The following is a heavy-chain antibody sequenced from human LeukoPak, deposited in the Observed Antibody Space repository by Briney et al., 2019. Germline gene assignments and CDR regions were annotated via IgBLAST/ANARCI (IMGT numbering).Heavy chain of an antibody. CDR2: IYYSGST. J-gene: IGHJ6*03. Sequence: ASETLSLTCTVSGGSISSSSYYWGWIRQPPGKGLDWIGSIYYSGSTYYNPSLKNRVTISVDTSKNQFSLKLSSVTAADTAVYYCASNIIAAAGSYYYYYYMDVWGKGTTVTVSS. V-gene: IGHV4-39*01. CDR3: ASNIIAAAGSYYYYYYMDV. CDR1: GGSISSSSYY. D-gene: IGHD6-13*01.